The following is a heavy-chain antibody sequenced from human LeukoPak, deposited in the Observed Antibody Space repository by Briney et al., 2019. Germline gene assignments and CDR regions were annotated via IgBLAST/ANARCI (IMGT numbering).Heavy chain of an antibody. V-gene: IGHV3-20*04. Sequence: GGSHRLSCAASGFTFNTAWMNWVRQAPGKGQEWVSGINWNGGSTGYAYSVKGRFTISRDNAKNSLYLQMNSLRADYTALYYCASPGTYYYDSSGYLYWGQGTLVTVSS. CDR2: INWNGGST. CDR3: ASPGTYYYDSSGYLY. J-gene: IGHJ4*02. D-gene: IGHD3-22*01. CDR1: GFTFNTAW.